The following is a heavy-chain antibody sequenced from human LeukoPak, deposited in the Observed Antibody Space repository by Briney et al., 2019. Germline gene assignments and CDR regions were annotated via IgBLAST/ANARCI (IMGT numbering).Heavy chain of an antibody. D-gene: IGHD3-9*01. CDR3: ARGRGRYIDFLDY. CDR2: FFYSGST. V-gene: IGHV4-39*02. CDR1: GGSISSNYY. J-gene: IGHJ4*02. Sequence: SETLSLTCTVPGGSISSNYYWGWIRQPPGKGLEWIVSFFYSGSTYYNPSLKSRVTISVDTSKNQFSLRLSSVTAADTAVYYCARGRGRYIDFLDYWGQGTLITVSS.